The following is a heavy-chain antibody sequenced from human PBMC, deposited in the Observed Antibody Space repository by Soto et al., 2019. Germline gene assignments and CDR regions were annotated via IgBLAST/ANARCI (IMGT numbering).Heavy chain of an antibody. CDR1: GFTFSSYA. V-gene: IGHV3-23*01. J-gene: IGHJ4*02. CDR2: ISGSGGST. D-gene: IGHD3-10*01. Sequence: EVQLLESGGGLVQPGGSLRLSCAASGFTFSSYAMSWVRQAPGKGLEWVSAISGSGGSTYYADSVKGRFTISRDTSKNTLYLEMNSLRAEDTVVYYCAKVGKWFGEAYFDYRGQGTLVTVSS. CDR3: AKVGKWFGEAYFDY.